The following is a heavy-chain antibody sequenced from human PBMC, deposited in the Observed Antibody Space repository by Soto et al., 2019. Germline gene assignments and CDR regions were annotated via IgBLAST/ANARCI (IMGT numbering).Heavy chain of an antibody. CDR3: AHRVRLRYFDWLGPNWFDP. D-gene: IGHD3-9*01. J-gene: IGHJ5*02. V-gene: IGHV2-5*01. Sequence: QITLKESGPTLVKPTQNLTLTCTFSGFSLSTSGVGVGWIRQPPGKALEWLALIYWNDDKRYSPSLKSRLTITKDTSKNQVVLTMTNMDPVDTATYYCAHRVRLRYFDWLGPNWFDPWGQGTLVTVSS. CDR2: IYWNDDK. CDR1: GFSLSTSGVG.